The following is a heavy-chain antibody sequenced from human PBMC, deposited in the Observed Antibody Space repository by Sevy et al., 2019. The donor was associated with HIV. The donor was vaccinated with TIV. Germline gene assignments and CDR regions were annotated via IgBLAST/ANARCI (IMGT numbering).Heavy chain of an antibody. CDR3: ARGVGYDFWSGYYENDYYYYGMDV. J-gene: IGHJ6*02. CDR1: GGSISSYY. CDR2: IYYSGST. Sequence: SETLSLTCTVSGGSISSYYWSWIRQPPGKGLEWIGYIYYSGSTNYNPSLKSRVTIPVDTSKNQFSLKLSSVTAADTAVYYCARGVGYDFWSGYYENDYYYYGMDVWGQGTTVTVSS. V-gene: IGHV4-59*01. D-gene: IGHD3-3*01.